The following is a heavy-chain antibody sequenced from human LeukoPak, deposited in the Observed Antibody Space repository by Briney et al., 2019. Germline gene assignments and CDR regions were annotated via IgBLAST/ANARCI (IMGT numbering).Heavy chain of an antibody. V-gene: IGHV4-59*01. CDR3: ARVKRPYYCFDY. Sequence: PSETLSLTCTVSGGSISSYYWSWIRQPPGKGLEWIGYIYYSGSTNYNPSLKSRVTISVDTSKNQFSLKLSSVTAADTAVYYCARVKRPYYCFDYWGQGTLVTVSS. CDR2: IYYSGST. J-gene: IGHJ4*02. D-gene: IGHD1-26*01. CDR1: GGSISSYY.